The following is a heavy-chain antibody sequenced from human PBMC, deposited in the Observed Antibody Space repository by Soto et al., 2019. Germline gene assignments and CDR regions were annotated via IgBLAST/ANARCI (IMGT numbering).Heavy chain of an antibody. D-gene: IGHD3-10*01. CDR3: ARDPVRGDAYNFDY. CDR1: GFIFSTYW. V-gene: IGHV3-7*01. J-gene: IGHJ4*02. Sequence: VQLVESGGGLVQPGGSLRLSCAASGFIFSTYWMTWVRQAPGKGLEWVANIKPDGSAKNYVDSVKGRFTISRDNAKNSLYLQMNSLRAEDTAVYYCARDPVRGDAYNFDYWGQGTLVTVSS. CDR2: IKPDGSAK.